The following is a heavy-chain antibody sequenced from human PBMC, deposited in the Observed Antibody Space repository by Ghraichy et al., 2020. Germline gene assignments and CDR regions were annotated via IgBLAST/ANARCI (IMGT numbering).Heavy chain of an antibody. Sequence: GESLNISCATSGFTFTSYALSWVRQAPGKGLEWVSSISGSGGTTDYADSVKGWLTISRDNSKKTLYLEMNSLRVEDTAIYYCAHLAKGATGGRAFGYWGQGILVTVSS. D-gene: IGHD2-15*01. CDR2: ISGSGGTT. J-gene: IGHJ4*02. CDR3: AHLAKGATGGRAFGY. CDR1: GFTFTSYA. V-gene: IGHV3-23*01.